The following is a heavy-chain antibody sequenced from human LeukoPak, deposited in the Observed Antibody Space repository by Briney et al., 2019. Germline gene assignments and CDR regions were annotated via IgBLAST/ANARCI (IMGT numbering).Heavy chain of an antibody. CDR1: GGSFSGYY. CDR3: ARGYYDSSGYPNAFDI. J-gene: IGHJ3*02. V-gene: IGHV4-34*01. Sequence: PSETLSLTCAVYGGSFSGYYWSWIRQPPGKGLEWIGGINHSGSTNYNPSLKSRVTISVDTSKNQFSLKLSSVTAADTAVYYCARGYYDSSGYPNAFDIWGQGTMVTVSS. CDR2: INHSGST. D-gene: IGHD3-22*01.